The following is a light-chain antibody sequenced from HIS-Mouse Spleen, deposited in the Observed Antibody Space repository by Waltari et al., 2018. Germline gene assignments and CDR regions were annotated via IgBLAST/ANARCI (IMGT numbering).Light chain of an antibody. V-gene: IGKV3-20*01. J-gene: IGKJ3*01. CDR1: QSVSRSY. CDR3: QQYGSSPFT. Sequence: IVLTQSPGNLSLSPGERANLSCRASQSVSRSYLAWYQQKPGQAPRLLIYGASSRATGIPDRFSGSGSGTDFTLTISRLEPEDFAVYYCQQYGSSPFTFGPGTKVDIK. CDR2: GAS.